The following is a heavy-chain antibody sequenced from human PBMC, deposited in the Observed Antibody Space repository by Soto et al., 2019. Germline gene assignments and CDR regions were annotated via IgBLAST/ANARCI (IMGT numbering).Heavy chain of an antibody. V-gene: IGHV3-23*01. Sequence: EVQLLESGGALVQPGGSLRLSCVASGFTFRNYAMSWVRQAPGKGLEWVSTIGGRSGGTFYADSVKGRFTISRDNSKNMLYLQMDSLRVEDTDVYYCAKMVFDAEPFDFWGQGTMVTVSP. CDR2: IGGRSGGT. CDR1: GFTFRNYA. J-gene: IGHJ4*02. CDR3: AKMVFDAEPFDF. D-gene: IGHD1-20*01.